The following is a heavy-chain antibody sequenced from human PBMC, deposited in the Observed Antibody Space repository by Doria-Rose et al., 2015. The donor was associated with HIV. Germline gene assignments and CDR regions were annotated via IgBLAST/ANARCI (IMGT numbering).Heavy chain of an antibody. V-gene: IGHV4-61*09. CDR2: IYTTGST. CDR3: ARGHDFWAYDY. J-gene: IGHJ4*02. Sequence: WIGHIYTTGSTNYNPSLKSRVTISGDTSKNQFSLKLNSVTAADTAVYYGARGHDFWAYDYWGQGTLVTVSS. D-gene: IGHD3-3*01.